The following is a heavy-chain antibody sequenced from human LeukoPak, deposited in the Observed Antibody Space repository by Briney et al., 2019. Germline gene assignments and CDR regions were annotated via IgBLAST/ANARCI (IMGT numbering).Heavy chain of an antibody. Sequence: GGSLRLSCAACGFTFSSYGMHWVRQAAGKGVEWVAFIRYDGSNKYYADSVKGRLTISRDNSKNTLYPQMNSLRAEDTAVYYCAKDGNLWFGELLGSFDPWGQGTLVTVSS. CDR1: GFTFSSYG. V-gene: IGHV3-30*02. J-gene: IGHJ5*02. CDR2: IRYDGSNK. D-gene: IGHD3-10*01. CDR3: AKDGNLWFGELLGSFDP.